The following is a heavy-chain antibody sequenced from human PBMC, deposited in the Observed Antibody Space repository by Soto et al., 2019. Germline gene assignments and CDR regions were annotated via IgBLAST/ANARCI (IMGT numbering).Heavy chain of an antibody. J-gene: IGHJ5*02. V-gene: IGHV3-48*02. Sequence: EVQLVESGGGLAQPGGSLRLSCAASGFIFSSFTMNWVRQAPGKGLEWISYIGSDIYYADSVKGRFTTSRDMAKNSLYLHLNSLREADSAVYYCVRDWSFAFATWGRGTLVTVSS. CDR3: VRDWSFAFAT. CDR2: IGSDI. CDR1: GFIFSSFT.